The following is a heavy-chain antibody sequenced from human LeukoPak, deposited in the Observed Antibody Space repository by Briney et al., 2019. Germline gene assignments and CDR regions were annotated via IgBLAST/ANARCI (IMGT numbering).Heavy chain of an antibody. V-gene: IGHV5-51*01. J-gene: IGHJ6*03. Sequence: GESLKISCKGSGYSFTSYWIGWVRQMPGKGLEWMGIIYPGDSDTRYSPSFQGQVTISADKSISTAYLQWSSLKASDTAMYYCARQGGSSWYPNYYMDVWGKGTTVTVS. CDR1: GYSFTSYW. CDR2: IYPGDSDT. D-gene: IGHD6-13*01. CDR3: ARQGGSSWYPNYYMDV.